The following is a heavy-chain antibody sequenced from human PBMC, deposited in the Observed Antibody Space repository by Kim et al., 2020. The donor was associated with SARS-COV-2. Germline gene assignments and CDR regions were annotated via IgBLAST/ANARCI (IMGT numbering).Heavy chain of an antibody. J-gene: IGHJ3*02. Sequence: GGSLRLSCAASGFTFSSYAMSWVRQAPGKGLEWVSVIYSGGSSTYYADSVKGRFTISRDNSKNTLYLQMNSLRAEDTAVYYCAKDTPPSSSWLLGAFDIWGQGTMVTVSS. CDR3: AKDTPPSSSWLLGAFDI. V-gene: IGHV3-23*03. D-gene: IGHD6-13*01. CDR1: GFTFSSYA. CDR2: IYSGGSST.